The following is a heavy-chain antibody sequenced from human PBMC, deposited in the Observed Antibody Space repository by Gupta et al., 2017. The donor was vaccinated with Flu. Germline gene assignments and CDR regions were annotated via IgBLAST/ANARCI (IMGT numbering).Heavy chain of an antibody. CDR3: AKGGRHNWNFDGDY. J-gene: IGHJ4*02. CDR2: MSDDGSNQ. D-gene: IGHD1-7*01. CDR1: GFIFSDYG. V-gene: IGHV3-30*18. Sequence: QVQLVQSGGGVVLPGSSLRLSCAASGFIFSDYGMPWVRQVPGKGLEWMAVMSDDGSNQWYADSVRGRFTIARDNSENTLILQMNSLRRDDTAVYYCAKGGRHNWNFDGDYWGQGTLVTVSS.